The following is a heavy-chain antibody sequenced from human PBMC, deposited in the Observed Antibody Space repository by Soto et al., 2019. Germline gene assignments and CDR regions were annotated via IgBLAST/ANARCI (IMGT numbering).Heavy chain of an antibody. CDR3: AREIVVSARWFDP. Sequence: QVQLQESGPGLVKPSQTLSLTCTVSGASISSGGHYWSWIRQHPGKGLEWIGYIYYSGSTYYNPSLNSRVIISVDTSKNQFSLKLNSVTAVDTAVYYCAREIVVSARWFDPWGQGTLVTVSS. D-gene: IGHD3-22*01. J-gene: IGHJ5*02. V-gene: IGHV4-31*03. CDR1: GASISSGGHY. CDR2: IYYSGST.